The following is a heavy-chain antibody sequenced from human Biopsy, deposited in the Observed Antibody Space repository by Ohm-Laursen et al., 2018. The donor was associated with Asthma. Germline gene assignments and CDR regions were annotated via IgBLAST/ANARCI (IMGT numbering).Heavy chain of an antibody. J-gene: IGHJ6*02. CDR3: ARCQVGYSSGWSLLLKKIYYSGMDV. D-gene: IGHD6-19*01. CDR1: GGAFSNFA. Sequence: SSVKVSCKAPGGAFSNFAISWVRQAPGQGLEWLGGIMTVFGTTNYAQKFQGRVTITADESTSTAYMEATSLRSEDTAIYYCARCQVGYSSGWSLLLKKIYYSGMDVWGQGTAVTVSS. CDR2: IMTVFGTT. V-gene: IGHV1-69*01.